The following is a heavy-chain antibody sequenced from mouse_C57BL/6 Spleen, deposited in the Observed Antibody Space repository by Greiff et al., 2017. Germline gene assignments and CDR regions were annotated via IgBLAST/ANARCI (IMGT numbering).Heavy chain of an antibody. CDR1: GYTFTSYW. J-gene: IGHJ2*01. V-gene: IGHV1-69*01. CDR2: IDPSDSYT. D-gene: IGHD2-5*01. Sequence: VQLQQPGAELVMPGASVKLSCKASGYTFTSYWMHWVKQRPGQGLEWIGEIDPSDSYTNYNQKFKGKSTLTVDKSSSTAYMQLSSLTSEDSAVYYCASYSNYPYYFDYWGQGTTLTVSS. CDR3: ASYSNYPYYFDY.